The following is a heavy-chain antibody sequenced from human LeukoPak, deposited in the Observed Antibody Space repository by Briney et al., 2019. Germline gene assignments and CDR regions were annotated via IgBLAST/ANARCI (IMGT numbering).Heavy chain of an antibody. V-gene: IGHV4-4*07. J-gene: IGHJ2*01. CDR3: ARVKGLRVKYWYFDL. D-gene: IGHD5/OR15-5a*01. CDR1: NGSISNYY. CDR2: AYSTVYT. Sequence: PETLSLTCTVSNGSISNYYWTWVRQPAGKGLEWIGRAYSTVYTNYNPSLKSRVTMSVDTSKNKFSLKVNSVTAADTAVYYCARVKGLRVKYWYFDLWGRGTLVTVSS.